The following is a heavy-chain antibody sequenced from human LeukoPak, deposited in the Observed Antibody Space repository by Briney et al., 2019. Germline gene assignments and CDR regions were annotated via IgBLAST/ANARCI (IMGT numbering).Heavy chain of an antibody. D-gene: IGHD2-2*01. V-gene: IGHV4-34*01. CDR1: GGSFSGYY. J-gene: IGHJ3*02. Sequence: SETLSLTCAVYGGSFSGYYWSWIRQPPGKGLEWIGEINHSGSTNYNPSLKSRVTISVDTSKNQFSLKLSSVTAADTAVYYCAALRGYCSSTSCPLTPYDAFDIWGQGTMVTVSS. CDR2: INHSGST. CDR3: AALRGYCSSTSCPLTPYDAFDI.